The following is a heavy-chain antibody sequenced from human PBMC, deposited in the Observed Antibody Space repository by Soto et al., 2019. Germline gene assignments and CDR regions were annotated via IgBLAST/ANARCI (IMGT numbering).Heavy chain of an antibody. Sequence: PVGSLRLSCAASGFAFSHYAMYWVRQAPGKGLEWVAVISYDGSNKYYADSVKGRFTISRDNSKNTLFLQMNSLGAEDTALYYCARDCDDSTAYYNYYYFGMDVWGQGTTVTVSS. CDR3: ARDCDDSTAYYNYYYFGMDV. D-gene: IGHD3-22*01. CDR2: ISYDGSNK. V-gene: IGHV3-30-3*01. J-gene: IGHJ6*01. CDR1: GFAFSHYA.